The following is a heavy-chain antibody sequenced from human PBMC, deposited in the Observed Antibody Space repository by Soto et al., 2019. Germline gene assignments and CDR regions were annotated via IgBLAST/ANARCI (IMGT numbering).Heavy chain of an antibody. CDR3: AKSRDAYNFYFYYGRDV. CDR1: GFTFSNYG. Sequence: GGYLRLSYAASGFTFSNYGMHWVCQTPGKGLEWVALILYDGSNKYYADSVKGRFTISRDNSKNTLYLQVSSLRAEDTAVYYCAKSRDAYNFYFYYGRDVWGQGTTVTVSS. D-gene: IGHD2-2*01. CDR2: ILYDGSNK. J-gene: IGHJ6*02. V-gene: IGHV3-30*18.